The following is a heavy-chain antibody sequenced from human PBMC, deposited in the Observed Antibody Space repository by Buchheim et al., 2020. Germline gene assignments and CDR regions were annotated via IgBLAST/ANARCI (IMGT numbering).Heavy chain of an antibody. V-gene: IGHV3-48*03. J-gene: IGHJ4*02. CDR3: GGGSYFDY. CDR2: ITSGGTTI. Sequence: EVQLVESGGGLVQPGGSLRLSCAASGFTFSSYEMNWVRQAPGKGLEWVSYITSGGTTIYYAGSVKGRFNISRDHAKNSLYLQMNSLRAEDTAIYYCGGGSYFDYWGQGTL. D-gene: IGHD3-16*01. CDR1: GFTFSSYE.